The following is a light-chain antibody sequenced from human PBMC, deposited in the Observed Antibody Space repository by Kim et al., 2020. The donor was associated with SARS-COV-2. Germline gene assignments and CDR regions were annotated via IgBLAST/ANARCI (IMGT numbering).Light chain of an antibody. Sequence: GKPVTSSCTPSGGRIASIDVKWYRQRPGSSHTTVIYEVNQRPTGVPDRFAGAIDSSSNSASLTISGLKTEDEADYYCQSYDSSNQVFGGGTQRTVL. CDR1: GGRIASID. V-gene: IGLV6-57*01. CDR2: EVN. J-gene: IGLJ3*02. CDR3: QSYDSSNQV.